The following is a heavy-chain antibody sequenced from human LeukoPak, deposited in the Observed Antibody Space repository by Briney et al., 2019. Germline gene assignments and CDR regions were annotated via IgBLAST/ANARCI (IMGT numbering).Heavy chain of an antibody. Sequence: SETLSLTCAVYGGSFSGYYWSWIRQPPGKGLEWIGEINHSGSTNYNPSLKSRVTISVDTSKNQFSLKLSSVTAADTAVYYCARENDGSGTFFNYWGQGTLVTVSS. D-gene: IGHD3-10*01. V-gene: IGHV4-34*01. CDR2: INHSGST. J-gene: IGHJ4*02. CDR3: ARENDGSGTFFNY. CDR1: GGSFSGYY.